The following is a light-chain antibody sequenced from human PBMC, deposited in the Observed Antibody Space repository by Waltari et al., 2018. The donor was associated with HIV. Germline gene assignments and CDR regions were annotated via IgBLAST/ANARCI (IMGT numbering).Light chain of an antibody. CDR2: NNY. CDR1: SSNIGNDN. J-gene: IGLJ1*01. V-gene: IGLV1-47*02. Sequence: QSVLTQPPSASGTPGQTVTIPCSVSSSNIGNDNVYWYQKLPGMTPKLLIYNNYQRPSGVPDRFAGSKSGTSASLAISGLRSEDEADYYCVGWDGSLSGYVFGAGTKVTVL. CDR3: VGWDGSLSGYV.